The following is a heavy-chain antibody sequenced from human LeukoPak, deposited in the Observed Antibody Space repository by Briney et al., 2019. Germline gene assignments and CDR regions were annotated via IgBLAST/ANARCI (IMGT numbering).Heavy chain of an antibody. Sequence: GGSLRLSCAASGFTFSSYAMTWVRQAPGKGLQWVSTISGSGGSTFYADSVKGRFTISRDNSKSTLYLQMNSLRAEDTALYYCAKYFDSSGYPNPIFDYWGQGTLVTVSS. J-gene: IGHJ4*02. V-gene: IGHV3-23*01. CDR1: GFTFSSYA. CDR3: AKYFDSSGYPNPIFDY. D-gene: IGHD3-22*01. CDR2: ISGSGGST.